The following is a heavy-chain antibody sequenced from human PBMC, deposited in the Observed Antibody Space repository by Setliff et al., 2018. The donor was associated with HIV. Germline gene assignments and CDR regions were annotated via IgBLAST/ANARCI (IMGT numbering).Heavy chain of an antibody. CDR3: ARHAAAAPFRY. D-gene: IGHD6-13*01. CDR1: GDSISTYY. J-gene: IGHJ4*02. V-gene: IGHV4-39*01. CDR2: IYYSGST. Sequence: ASETLSLTCTVSGDSISTYYWGWIRQPPGKGLEWIGSIYYSGSTYYNPSLKSRVTISADTSKNQFSLKLSSVTAADTAVYFCARHAAAAPFRYWGQGTLVTVSS.